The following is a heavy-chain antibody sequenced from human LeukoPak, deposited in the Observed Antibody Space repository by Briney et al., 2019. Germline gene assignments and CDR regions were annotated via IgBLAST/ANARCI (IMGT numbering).Heavy chain of an antibody. CDR3: ARENSGSYYQFDC. CDR2: ISASRSNI. J-gene: IGHJ4*02. Sequence: PGGSLRLSCAASGFTFNNYGMNWVRQAPGKGLEWVSYISASRSNINYADSVKGRFTISRDNAKNSLYLQMNSLRPEDTAVYYCARENSGSYYQFDCWGQGTLVTVSS. CDR1: GFTFNNYG. V-gene: IGHV3-48*01. D-gene: IGHD1-26*01.